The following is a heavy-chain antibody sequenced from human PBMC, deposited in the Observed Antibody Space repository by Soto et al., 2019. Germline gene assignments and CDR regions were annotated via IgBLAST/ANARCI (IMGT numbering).Heavy chain of an antibody. V-gene: IGHV1-18*01. CDR3: ARDRGVAPPVAGNTHYYYYMDV. J-gene: IGHJ6*03. D-gene: IGHD6-19*01. CDR2: ISAYNGNT. CDR1: GYSFTNYG. Sequence: QDQLVQSGVEVKKPGASVKVSCQASGYSFTNYGITWVRQAPGQGFEWMGWISAYNGNTNYAQKFQGRGTLTTDASTSTAYLELRSLRSDDTAVYYCARDRGVAPPVAGNTHYYYYMDVWGKGTTVTVSS.